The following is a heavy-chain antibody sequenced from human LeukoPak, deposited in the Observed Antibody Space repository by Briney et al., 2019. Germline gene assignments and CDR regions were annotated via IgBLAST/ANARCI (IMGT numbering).Heavy chain of an antibody. CDR3: ARDGSGWNYYYYYYMDV. CDR2: ISSSSSYI. CDR1: GFTFSSYS. Sequence: PAESLRLSCAASGFTFSSYSMNWVRQAPGKGLEWVSSISSSSSYIYYADSVKGRFTISRDNAKNSLYLQMNSLRAEDTAVYYCARDGSGWNYYYYYYMDVWGKGTTVTVSS. D-gene: IGHD6-19*01. J-gene: IGHJ6*03. V-gene: IGHV3-21*01.